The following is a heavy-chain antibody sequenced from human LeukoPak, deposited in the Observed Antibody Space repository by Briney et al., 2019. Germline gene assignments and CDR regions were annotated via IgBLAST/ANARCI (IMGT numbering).Heavy chain of an antibody. CDR1: EFSFKNYW. D-gene: IGHD3-10*01. CDR2: ISGSGGST. V-gene: IGHV3-23*01. J-gene: IGHJ4*02. CDR3: AKGLFWFGEFSAPDY. Sequence: GGSLRLSCAASEFSFKNYWMSWVRQAPGKGLEWVSAISGSGGSTYYADSVKGRFTISRDNSKNTLYLQMNSLRAEDTAVYYCAKGLFWFGEFSAPDYWGQGTLVTVSS.